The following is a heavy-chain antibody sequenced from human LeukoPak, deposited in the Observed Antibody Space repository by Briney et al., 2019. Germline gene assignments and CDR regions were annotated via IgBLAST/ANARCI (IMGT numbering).Heavy chain of an antibody. Sequence: PGRSLRLSCAASGFTFSSYWMHWVRHAPGKGLVWVSRINSDGSSTSYADSVKGRFTISRDNAKNTLYLQMNSLRAEDTAVYYCARARTVLRKAFDLWGRGTLVTVSS. CDR2: INSDGSST. J-gene: IGHJ2*01. CDR1: GFTFSSYW. D-gene: IGHD1-14*01. CDR3: ARARTVLRKAFDL. V-gene: IGHV3-74*01.